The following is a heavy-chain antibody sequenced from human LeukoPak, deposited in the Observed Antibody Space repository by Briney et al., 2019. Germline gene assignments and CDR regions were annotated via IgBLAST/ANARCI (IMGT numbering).Heavy chain of an antibody. CDR2: IEQDGSEK. V-gene: IGHV3-7*04. D-gene: IGHD2-2*01. CDR1: GFTFSTYW. J-gene: IGHJ6*02. Sequence: RGSLRLSCAAPGFTFSTYWMGWVRQAPGKELEWVANIEQDGSEKYYGDSVKGRFTISRDNVKNSLYLQINSLRAEDTAVYYCARVYITRRSNGMDVWGQGTTVTVSS. CDR3: ARVYITRRSNGMDV.